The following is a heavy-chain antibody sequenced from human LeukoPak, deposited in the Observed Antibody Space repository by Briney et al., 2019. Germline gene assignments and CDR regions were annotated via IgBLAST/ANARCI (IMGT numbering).Heavy chain of an antibody. CDR3: AREPNYDSSGYTSPRFDY. Sequence: SVKVSCKXSGGTFSSYAISWVRQTPGQGLEWMGRIILIFGTANYSQKFQGRVTIPTDESTSTAYMELSSLRSEDTAVYYCAREPNYDSSGYTSPRFDYWGQGTLVTVSS. V-gene: IGHV1-69*05. CDR1: GGTFSSYA. J-gene: IGHJ4*02. D-gene: IGHD3-22*01. CDR2: IILIFGTA.